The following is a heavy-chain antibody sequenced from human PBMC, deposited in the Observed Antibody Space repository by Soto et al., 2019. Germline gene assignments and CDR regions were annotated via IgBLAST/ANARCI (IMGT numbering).Heavy chain of an antibody. CDR1: CGSFSGYY. J-gene: IGHJ6*02. CDR3: ARGRGLIAARFGYYFLGMYV. V-gene: IGHV4-34*01. Sequence: SETLSLTSAVHCGSFSGYYWSWIRPPPGKGLEWIGEIKHSGSTNNHPTLQKRVTISVETSKNQFFLELSWVAAADTVVYYFARGRGLIAARFGYYFLGMYVWGQGTTGTVSS. D-gene: IGHD6-6*01. CDR2: IKHSGST.